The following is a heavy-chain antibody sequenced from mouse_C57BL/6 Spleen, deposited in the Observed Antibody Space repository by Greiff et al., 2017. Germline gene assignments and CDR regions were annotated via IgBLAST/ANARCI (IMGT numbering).Heavy chain of an antibody. CDR3: ARWGLRGAWFAY. J-gene: IGHJ3*01. Sequence: EVQLQQSGPELVKPGASVKMSCKASGYTFTDYNMHWVKQSHGKSLEWIGYINPNNGGTSYNQKFKGKATLTVNKSSSTAYMELRSLTSEDSAVYYCARWGLRGAWFAYWGQGTLVTVSA. CDR2: INPNNGGT. D-gene: IGHD2-4*01. CDR1: GYTFTDYN. V-gene: IGHV1-22*01.